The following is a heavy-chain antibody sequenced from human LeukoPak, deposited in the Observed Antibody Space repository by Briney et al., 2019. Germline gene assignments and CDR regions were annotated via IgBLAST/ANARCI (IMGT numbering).Heavy chain of an antibody. V-gene: IGHV3-7*03. CDR3: AKESLYDFGSGYPMYYFDY. CDR1: GFTFSSYW. CDR2: IKQDGSEK. J-gene: IGHJ4*02. Sequence: GGSLRLSCAASGFTFSSYWMSWVRQAPGKGLEWVANIKQDGSEKYYVDSVKGRFTISRDNSKNTLYLQMNSLRAEDTAVYYCAKESLYDFGSGYPMYYFDYWGQGTLVTVSS. D-gene: IGHD3-3*01.